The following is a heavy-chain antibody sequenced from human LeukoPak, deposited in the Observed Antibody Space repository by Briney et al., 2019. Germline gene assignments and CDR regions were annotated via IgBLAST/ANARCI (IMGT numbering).Heavy chain of an antibody. CDR2: INHSGST. CDR3: ARGPSRFWSGYYNRGGFDY. Sequence: NSSETLSLTCAVYGGSFRGYYWSWIRQPPGKGLEWIGEINHSGSTNYNPSLKSRVTISVDTSKNQFALKLSHATAPDTAGYYCARGPSRFWSGYYNRGGFDYWGQGTLVTVSS. J-gene: IGHJ4*02. V-gene: IGHV4-34*01. D-gene: IGHD3-3*01. CDR1: GGSFRGYY.